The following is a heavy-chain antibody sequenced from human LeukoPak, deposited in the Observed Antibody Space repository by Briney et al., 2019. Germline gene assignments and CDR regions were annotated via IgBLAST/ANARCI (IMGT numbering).Heavy chain of an antibody. CDR3: ASDASLYSGSSGFDS. J-gene: IGHJ4*02. Sequence: GGSRRLSCAASAFTFGSYCMNWVRQAPGKGLGWVSSISSVSSYIYYADSVKGRFTIPRDNGKNSLYLQMNSLRAEDTAAYYCASDASLYSGSSGFDSSGQGTLVTVSS. V-gene: IGHV3-21*03. D-gene: IGHD1-26*01. CDR2: ISSVSSYI. CDR1: AFTFGSYC.